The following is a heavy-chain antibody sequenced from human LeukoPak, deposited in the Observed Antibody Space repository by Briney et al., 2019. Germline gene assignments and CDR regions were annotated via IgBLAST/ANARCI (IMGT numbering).Heavy chain of an antibody. D-gene: IGHD3-22*01. Sequence: PGGSLRLSCAASGFTFSSYGMHWVRQAPGKGLEWVAVIWYDGSNKYYADSVKGRFTISRDNSKNTLYLQMNSLRAEDTAVYYCAKGDSGYYTFFDYWGQGTLVTVSS. CDR2: IWYDGSNK. CDR1: GFTFSSYG. J-gene: IGHJ4*02. CDR3: AKGDSGYYTFFDY. V-gene: IGHV3-30*02.